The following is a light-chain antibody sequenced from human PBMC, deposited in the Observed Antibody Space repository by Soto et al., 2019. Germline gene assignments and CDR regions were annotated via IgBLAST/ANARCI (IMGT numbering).Light chain of an antibody. V-gene: IGLV1-51*01. Sequence: QSVMTQPPSVSAAPGQKVTISCSGSSSNIGGHSVSWYQQLPGTAPKLLIYDDNKRPSGIPDRFSGSKSGTSATLGITGFQTGDEADYYCGSWDSSLSAYVFGTGTQLTVL. CDR3: GSWDSSLSAYV. CDR2: DDN. J-gene: IGLJ1*01. CDR1: SSNIGGHS.